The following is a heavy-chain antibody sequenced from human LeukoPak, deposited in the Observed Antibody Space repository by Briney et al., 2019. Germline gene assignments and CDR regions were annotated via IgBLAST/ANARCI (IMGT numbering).Heavy chain of an antibody. D-gene: IGHD3-22*01. J-gene: IGHJ3*02. CDR1: GFTFSSYS. Sequence: GGSLRLSRAASGFTFSSYSMNWVRQAPGKGLEWVSYISSSSSTIYYADSVKGRFTISRDNAKNSLYLQMNSLRAEDTAVYYCAREDIGYYDSSGVPPTGAFDIWGQGTMVTVSS. CDR2: ISSSSSTI. V-gene: IGHV3-48*04. CDR3: AREDIGYYDSSGVPPTGAFDI.